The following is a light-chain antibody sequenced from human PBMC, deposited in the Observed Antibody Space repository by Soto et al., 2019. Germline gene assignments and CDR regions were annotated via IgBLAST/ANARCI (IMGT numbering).Light chain of an antibody. Sequence: QSVLTQPASVSGSPGQSITISCTGGSGDVGGYNYVSWYQHHPGKAPKLIIYEVTNRPSGVSNRCSGSKSGNTASLTISGLQAEDEADYYCSSYTSDSNPYVFGTGTKLTVL. CDR2: EVT. J-gene: IGLJ1*01. V-gene: IGLV2-14*01. CDR3: SSYTSDSNPYV. CDR1: SGDVGGYNY.